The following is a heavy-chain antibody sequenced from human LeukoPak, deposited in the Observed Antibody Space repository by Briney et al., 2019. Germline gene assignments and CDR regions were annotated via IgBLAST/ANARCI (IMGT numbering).Heavy chain of an antibody. D-gene: IGHD6-25*01. Sequence: GGSLRLSCAASGFTFSNNAMSWVRQAPGKGLEWVSDISSSGSSTYYADSVRGRFTISRDNSKNTLFLQMNSLSAADTAVYYCARVSSGGSHYWGQGTLVTVS. V-gene: IGHV3-23*01. CDR2: ISSSGSST. J-gene: IGHJ4*01. CDR3: ARVSSGGSHY. CDR1: GFTFSNNA.